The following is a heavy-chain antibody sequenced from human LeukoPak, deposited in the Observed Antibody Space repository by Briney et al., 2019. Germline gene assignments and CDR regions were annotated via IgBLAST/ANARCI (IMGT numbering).Heavy chain of an antibody. CDR2: ISTDGSST. CDR3: ARATADYWYFDL. CDR1: GFTFSSYW. D-gene: IGHD2-21*02. V-gene: IGHV3-74*01. J-gene: IGHJ2*01. Sequence: PGGSLRLSCAASGFTFSSYWMHWVRQAPGKGLVWVSRISTDGSSTKYADFVEGRFTISRDNAKNSLYLQMNSLRAEDTAVYYCARATADYWYFDLWGRGTLVTVSS.